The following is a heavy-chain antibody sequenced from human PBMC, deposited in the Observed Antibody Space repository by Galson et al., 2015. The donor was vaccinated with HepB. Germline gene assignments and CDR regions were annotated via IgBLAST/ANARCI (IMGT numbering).Heavy chain of an antibody. D-gene: IGHD5-18*01. V-gene: IGHV3-23*01. CDR3: ARDGGYSYGYVLYYYYGMDV. CDR1: GFTFSSYA. CDR2: ISGSSGST. Sequence: SLRLSCAASGFTFSSYAMSWVRQAPGKGLEWVSAISGSSGSTYYADSVKGRFTISRDNSKNTLYLQMNSLRAEDTAVYYCARDGGYSYGYVLYYYYGMDVWGQGTTVTVSS. J-gene: IGHJ6*02.